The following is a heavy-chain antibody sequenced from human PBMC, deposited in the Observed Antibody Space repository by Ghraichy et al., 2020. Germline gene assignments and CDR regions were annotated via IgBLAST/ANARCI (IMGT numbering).Heavy chain of an antibody. CDR1: GFDFSASS. Sequence: GGSLRLSCEASGFDFSASSMNWVRQAPGKGLEWVSLISANSVFEHYLDSVKGRFTISRDNAKNSLYLQMNSLSAEDTAVYYCTRGRNFYNGFSAYWGQGTLVTVSP. CDR2: ISANSVFE. D-gene: IGHD5-24*01. V-gene: IGHV3-21*06. J-gene: IGHJ4*02. CDR3: TRGRNFYNGFSAY.